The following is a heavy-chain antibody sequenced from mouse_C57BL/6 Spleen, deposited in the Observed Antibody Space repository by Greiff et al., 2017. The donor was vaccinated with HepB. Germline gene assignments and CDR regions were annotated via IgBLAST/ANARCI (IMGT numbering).Heavy chain of an antibody. D-gene: IGHD2-1*01. Sequence: EVQLQQSGAELVRPGASVKLSCTASGFNIKDDYMHWVKQRPEQGLEWIGWIDPENGDTEYASKFQGKATITADTSSNTAYLQLSSLTSEDTAVYYCTSLHSPVYYGNYSWCAYWGQGTLVTVSA. V-gene: IGHV14-4*01. CDR2: IDPENGDT. CDR3: TSLHSPVYYGNYSWCAY. J-gene: IGHJ3*01. CDR1: GFNIKDDY.